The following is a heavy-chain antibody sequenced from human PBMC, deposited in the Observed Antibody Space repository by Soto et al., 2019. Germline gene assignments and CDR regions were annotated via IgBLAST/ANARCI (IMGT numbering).Heavy chain of an antibody. CDR3: ARTVGELKYYNYYMDV. Sequence: QVQLQESGPGLVKPSETLSLTCTVSGGSISSYYWSWIRQPPGKGLEWIGYIYYSGSTNYNPSLKSRVTISVDTSKNQFSLKLSSVTAADTAVYYCARTVGELKYYNYYMDVWGKGTTVTVSS. CDR2: IYYSGST. J-gene: IGHJ6*03. CDR1: GGSISSYY. D-gene: IGHD3-10*01. V-gene: IGHV4-59*08.